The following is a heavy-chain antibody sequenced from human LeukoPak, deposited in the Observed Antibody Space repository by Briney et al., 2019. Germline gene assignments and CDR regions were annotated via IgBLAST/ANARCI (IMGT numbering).Heavy chain of an antibody. CDR2: ISAYNGNT. V-gene: IGHV1-18*01. CDR1: GYTFTSYG. Sequence: ASVKVSCKASGYTFTSYGITWVRQAPGQGLEWMGWISAYNGNTNYAQKFQGRVNVTTDTSTNTAYMDLRSLRSDDTAVYYCARDSRRGQLLYNYWGQGTLVTVSS. J-gene: IGHJ4*02. CDR3: ARDSRRGQLLYNY. D-gene: IGHD2-2*02.